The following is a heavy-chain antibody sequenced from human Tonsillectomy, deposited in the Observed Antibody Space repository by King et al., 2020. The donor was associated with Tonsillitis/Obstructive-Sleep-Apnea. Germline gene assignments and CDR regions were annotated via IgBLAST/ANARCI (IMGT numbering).Heavy chain of an antibody. D-gene: IGHD2-2*01. CDR3: SSGWEYQLLLGGYYYYYYMDV. V-gene: IGHV3-49*04. CDR2: IRSKAYGGTT. Sequence: VQLVESGGGLVQPGRSLRLSCTASGFTFGDYAMSWVRQAPGKGLEWVGFIRSKAYGGTTEYAASGKGRFTISRDDSKSIAYLQMNSLKTEDTAVYYCSSGWEYQLLLGGYYYYYYMDVWGKGTTVTVSS. CDR1: GFTFGDYA. J-gene: IGHJ6*03.